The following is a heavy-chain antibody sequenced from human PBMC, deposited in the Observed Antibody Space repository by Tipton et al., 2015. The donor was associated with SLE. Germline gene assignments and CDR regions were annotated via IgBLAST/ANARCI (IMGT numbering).Heavy chain of an antibody. D-gene: IGHD3-3*01. CDR1: GYTFTGYY. J-gene: IGHJ3*02. CDR2: INPNNGDT. CDR3: ARDRDYDFWSVYGAFDI. Sequence: QLVQSGAEVKKPGASVKVSCKASGYTFTGYYIHWVRQAPGQGLEWMGWINPNNGDTNYAQKFQGKVTMTRDTSISTGYMELSRLRSDDTAVYYCARDRDYDFWSVYGAFDIWGQGTMVTVSS. V-gene: IGHV1-2*02.